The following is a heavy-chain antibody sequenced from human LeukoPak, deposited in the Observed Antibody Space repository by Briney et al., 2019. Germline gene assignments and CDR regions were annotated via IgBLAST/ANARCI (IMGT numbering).Heavy chain of an antibody. J-gene: IGHJ5*02. CDR2: ISGSGGST. Sequence: GGSLRLSCAASGFTFSSYAMSWVRQAPGKGLEWVSAISGSGGSTYYADSVKGRFTISRDNSKNTLYLQMNSLRAEDTAVYYCAKDRPSSSSGYVRRVEISWFDPWGQGTLVTVSS. D-gene: IGHD6-13*01. CDR3: AKDRPSSSSGYVRRVEISWFDP. CDR1: GFTFSSYA. V-gene: IGHV3-23*01.